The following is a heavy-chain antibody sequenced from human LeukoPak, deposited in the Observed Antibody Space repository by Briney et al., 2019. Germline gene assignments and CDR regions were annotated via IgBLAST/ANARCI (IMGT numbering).Heavy chain of an antibody. CDR2: ISAYNGNT. D-gene: IGHD2-15*01. CDR1: GYTFTSYG. Sequence: ASVKVSCKASGYTFTSYGISWVRQAPGQGLEWMGWISAYNGNTNYAQKLQGRVTMTTDTSTSTAYMELRSLRSDDTAVYYCAREKVVVVVAATPDYYYGMDVWGQGTTVTVSS. CDR3: AREKVVVVVAATPDYYYGMDV. J-gene: IGHJ6*02. V-gene: IGHV1-18*01.